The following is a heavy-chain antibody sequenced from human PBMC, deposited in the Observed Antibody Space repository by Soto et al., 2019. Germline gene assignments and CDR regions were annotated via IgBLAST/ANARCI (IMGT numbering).Heavy chain of an antibody. V-gene: IGHV3-23*01. D-gene: IGHD5-12*01. Sequence: GGSLRLSCAASGFTFSSYAMSCVRQAPGKGLEWVSAISGSGGSTYYADSVKGRFTISKDNSKNTLYLQMNSLRAEDTAIYYCAKDAVYNDGLWLVANWGQGTLVTVSS. CDR3: AKDAVYNDGLWLVAN. J-gene: IGHJ4*02. CDR2: ISGSGGST. CDR1: GFTFSSYA.